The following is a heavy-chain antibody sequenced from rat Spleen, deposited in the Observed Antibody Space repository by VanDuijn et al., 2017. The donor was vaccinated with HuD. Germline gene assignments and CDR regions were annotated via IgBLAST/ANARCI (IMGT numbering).Heavy chain of an antibody. Sequence: EVQLVESDGGLVQPGRSLKLSCAASGFTFSYYGMAWVRQAPTKGLEWVASISTSGGSTYYRDSVKGRFTVSRDNAKSTLYLQMDSLRSEDTATYYCASQSMVVITTRWYFDFWGPGTMVTVSS. CDR2: ISTSGGST. J-gene: IGHJ1*01. D-gene: IGHD1-12*02. CDR1: GFTFSYYG. CDR3: ASQSMVVITTRWYFDF. V-gene: IGHV5S13*01.